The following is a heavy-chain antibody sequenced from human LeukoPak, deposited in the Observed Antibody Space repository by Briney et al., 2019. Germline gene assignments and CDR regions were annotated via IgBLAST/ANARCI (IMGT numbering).Heavy chain of an antibody. CDR2: MNPNSGNT. CDR3: AGFDWLSGGGNDY. CDR1: GYTFTSYD. Sequence: ASVKVSCKASGYTFTSYDINWVRQATGQGLEWMGWMNPNSGNTGYAQKFQGRVTMTRNTSISTAYMELSSLRSEDTAVYYCAGFDWLSGGGNDYWGQGTLVIVSS. V-gene: IGHV1-8*01. J-gene: IGHJ4*02. D-gene: IGHD3-9*01.